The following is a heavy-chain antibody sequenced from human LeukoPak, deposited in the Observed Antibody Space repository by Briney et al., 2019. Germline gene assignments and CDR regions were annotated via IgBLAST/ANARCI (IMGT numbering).Heavy chain of an antibody. CDR1: GFTFSSYE. V-gene: IGHV3-48*03. Sequence: GGSLRLSCAASGFTFSSYEMNWVRQAPGKGLEWVSYISSSGSTIYYADSVKGRFTISRDNAKNSLYLQMNNLEAEDTAVYYCARDSDSSGWSRGFDYWGQGTLATVSS. CDR2: ISSSGSTI. J-gene: IGHJ4*02. CDR3: ARDSDSSGWSRGFDY. D-gene: IGHD6-19*01.